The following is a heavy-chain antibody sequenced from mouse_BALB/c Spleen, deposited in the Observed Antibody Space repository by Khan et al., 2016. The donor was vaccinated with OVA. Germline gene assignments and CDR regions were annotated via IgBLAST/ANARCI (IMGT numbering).Heavy chain of an antibody. Sequence: EVQLVESGGDLVKPGGSLKLSCAASGFTFSSYGMSWVRQTPDKRLEWVATISSSGNYTYYPDSVKGRFTISRDNAKNTLYLQMSSLKSEDTAIYYCARQGLIYDDSYLPMGDWGQGTSVTFSS. CDR3: ARQGLIYDDSYLPMGD. J-gene: IGHJ4*01. D-gene: IGHD2-3*01. CDR2: ISSSGNYT. V-gene: IGHV5-6*01. CDR1: GFTFSSYG.